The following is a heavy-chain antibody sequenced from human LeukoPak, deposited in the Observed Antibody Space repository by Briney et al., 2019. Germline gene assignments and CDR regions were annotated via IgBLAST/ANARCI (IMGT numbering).Heavy chain of an antibody. V-gene: IGHV3-23*01. J-gene: IGHJ4*02. CDR3: AKGLDTAMVIYDY. Sequence: GESLRLSCAASGFSFSSYAMHWVRQAPGKGLEWVSSISGRGISTYYIDSVKGRFTISRDNSKNTLYLQMNILRAEDAAVYYCAKGLDTAMVIYDYWGQGTLVTVSS. CDR1: GFSFSSYA. CDR2: ISGRGIST. D-gene: IGHD5-18*01.